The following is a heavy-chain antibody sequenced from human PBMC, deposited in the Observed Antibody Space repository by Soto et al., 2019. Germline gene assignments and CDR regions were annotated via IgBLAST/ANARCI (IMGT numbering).Heavy chain of an antibody. D-gene: IGHD2-2*01. V-gene: IGHV1-18*01. CDR1: GYTFTSYG. Sequence: QVQLVQSGAEVKKPGASVKVSCKASGYTFTSYGISWVRQAPGQGLEWMGWISAYNGNTNYAQKLQGRVTMTTDTSTSTAYMELRSLRSDDTAVYYCARVEDIVRYQLLSFWYTNSASLDYWGQGTLVTVSS. CDR2: ISAYNGNT. J-gene: IGHJ4*02. CDR3: ARVEDIVRYQLLSFWYTNSASLDY.